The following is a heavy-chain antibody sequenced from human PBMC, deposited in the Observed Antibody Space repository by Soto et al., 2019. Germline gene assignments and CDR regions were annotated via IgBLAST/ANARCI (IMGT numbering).Heavy chain of an antibody. CDR1: GFTFSSYA. J-gene: IGHJ4*02. CDR3: AKDGGRQYYYDSSGYVGRYFDC. V-gene: IGHV3-23*01. CDR2: ISGGGGST. D-gene: IGHD3-22*01. Sequence: GGSLRLSCAASGFTFSSYAMSWVRQAPGKGLEWVSAISGGGGSTYYADSVKGRFTISRDNSKNTLYLQMNSLRAEDTAVYYCAKDGGRQYYYDSSGYVGRYFDCWGQGTLVTVSS.